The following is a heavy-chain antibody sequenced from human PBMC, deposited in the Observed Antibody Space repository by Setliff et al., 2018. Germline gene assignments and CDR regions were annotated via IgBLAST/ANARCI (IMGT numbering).Heavy chain of an antibody. V-gene: IGHV1-2*02. CDR3: AKQGDLAFDY. CDR2: IDPKSGRT. D-gene: IGHD3-16*01. J-gene: IGHJ4*02. CDR1: GYPFVGYF. Sequence: RASVKVSCKTSGYPFVGYFIYWMRQAPGQGLEWVGWIDPKSGRTKYAVKFQGRVTMTRDTSSSTIYMEVNSLTSDDTAVYFCAKQGDLAFDYWGQGTQVTVSS.